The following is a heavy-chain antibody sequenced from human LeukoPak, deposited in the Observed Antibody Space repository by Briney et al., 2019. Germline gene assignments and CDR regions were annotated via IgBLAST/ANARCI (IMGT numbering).Heavy chain of an antibody. Sequence: SQTLSLACTDPAGSICSSRYYCNWIRQPAGEGLQWLGRIYTSGSTNYNPSLKSRVTISVDTSKNQFSLQLSSVTAADTAVYYCARSLSSGYYYFDYWGQGTLVTVSS. D-gene: IGHD3-22*01. CDR2: IYTSGST. J-gene: IGHJ4*02. CDR1: AGSICSSRYY. V-gene: IGHV4-61*02. CDR3: ARSLSSGYYYFDY.